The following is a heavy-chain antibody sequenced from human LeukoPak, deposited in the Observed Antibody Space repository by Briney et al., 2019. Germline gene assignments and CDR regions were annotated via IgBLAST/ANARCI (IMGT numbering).Heavy chain of an antibody. CDR1: GFTFISYW. D-gene: IGHD2-2*01. CDR3: ASSGYCSSTSCYPYYYYYMDV. V-gene: IGHV3-7*01. J-gene: IGHJ6*03. CDR2: IKQDGSEK. Sequence: AGGSLRLSCAASGFTFISYWMSWVRQAPGKGLEWVANIKQDGSEKYYVDSVKGRFTISRDNAKNSLYLQMNSLRAEDTAVYYCASSGYCSSTSCYPYYYYYMDVWGKGTTVTVSS.